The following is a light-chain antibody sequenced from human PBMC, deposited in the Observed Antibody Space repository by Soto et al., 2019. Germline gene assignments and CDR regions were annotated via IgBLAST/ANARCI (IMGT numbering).Light chain of an antibody. Sequence: QSVLTQPASVSGSPGQSITISCTGTSSDVGGYNYVSWYQQHPGKAPKLLIYGVNNRPSGVSNRFSGSKSGNTASLTISGLQAEDEADYYCSSYTRSSTVIFGGGTKLPVL. CDR1: SSDVGGYNY. CDR3: SSYTRSSTVI. V-gene: IGLV2-14*01. CDR2: GVN. J-gene: IGLJ2*01.